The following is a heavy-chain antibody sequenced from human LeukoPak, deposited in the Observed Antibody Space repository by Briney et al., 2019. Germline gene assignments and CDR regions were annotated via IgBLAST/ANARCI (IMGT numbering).Heavy chain of an antibody. Sequence: PGGSLRFSYAASGFTFSSYAMSWVRQAPGKGLEWVSAISGSGGSTYYADSVKGRFTISRDNSKNTLYLQMNSLRAEDTAVYYCAKDLDCSSTSCYKDYWGQGTLVTVSS. D-gene: IGHD2-2*02. J-gene: IGHJ4*02. V-gene: IGHV3-23*01. CDR1: GFTFSSYA. CDR3: AKDLDCSSTSCYKDY. CDR2: ISGSGGST.